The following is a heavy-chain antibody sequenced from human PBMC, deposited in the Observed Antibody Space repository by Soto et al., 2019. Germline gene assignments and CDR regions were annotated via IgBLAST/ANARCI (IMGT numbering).Heavy chain of an antibody. CDR1: GGSFGGYS. CDR3: SRHYYDSTGYYRSPVGD. J-gene: IGHJ4*02. V-gene: IGHV4-34*01. D-gene: IGHD3-22*01. Sequence: VQLQQWVAGLLKPSETLSLTCEVSGGSFGGYSWSWIRQPPGKGLACIGEINHVATTNYNPSLKSRVTISLEMYNNQFSLKLTPVTAAVPEVYYCSRHYYDSTGYYRSPVGDWGQGTLVTFSS. CDR2: INHVATT.